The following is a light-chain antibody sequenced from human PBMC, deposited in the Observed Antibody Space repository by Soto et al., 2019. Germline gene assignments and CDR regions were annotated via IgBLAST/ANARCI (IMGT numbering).Light chain of an antibody. CDR3: QQYFSTPYT. CDR2: CAS. J-gene: IGKJ2*01. V-gene: IGKV4-1*01. Sequence: DIVMTQSPDSLAVSLGERATINCRSSQSVLSTSNNNNYLVWYQQKLGQPPRVLIYCASTRESGVPDRFSGSGSGTNFSLTISRLQPEDVAVYHCQQYFSTPYTFGQGTKLEIK. CDR1: QSVLSTSNNNNY.